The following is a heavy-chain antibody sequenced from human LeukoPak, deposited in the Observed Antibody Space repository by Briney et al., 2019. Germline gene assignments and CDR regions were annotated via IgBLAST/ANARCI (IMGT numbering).Heavy chain of an antibody. D-gene: IGHD5-24*01. Sequence: SETLSLTCTVSGGSISSYYWSWIRQPPGKGLEWIGYIYYSGSTNYNPSLKSRVTISVDTSKNQFSLKLSSVTAADTAAYYCARDSGEMATIYDYWGQGTLVTVSS. V-gene: IGHV4-59*01. CDR3: ARDSGEMATIYDY. J-gene: IGHJ4*02. CDR1: GGSISSYY. CDR2: IYYSGST.